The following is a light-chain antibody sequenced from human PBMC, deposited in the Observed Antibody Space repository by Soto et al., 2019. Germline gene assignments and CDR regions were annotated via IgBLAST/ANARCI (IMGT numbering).Light chain of an antibody. Sequence: DIQMTQSPSTLSASVGDRVTISCRASQSSSRWLAWYQQRPGKAPKLLIYDASSLESGVPSRFSGSGSGTDFTRTISSLQPDDFATYYCQQYHSLYTFGHVTKLESK. CDR2: DAS. CDR3: QQYHSLYT. V-gene: IGKV1-5*01. J-gene: IGKJ2*01. CDR1: QSSSRW.